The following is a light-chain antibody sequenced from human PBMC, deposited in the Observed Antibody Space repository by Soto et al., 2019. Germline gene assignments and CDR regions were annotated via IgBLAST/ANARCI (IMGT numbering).Light chain of an antibody. J-gene: IGKJ4*01. CDR2: DAS. CDR3: HQYAYSPLT. V-gene: IGKV3-20*01. CDR1: QNVGRDY. Sequence: EIVLTQSPGTLSLSPGESATLSCRASQNVGRDYLAWFQHKPGQAPRLLIYDASNRATGVPDRFSGTGSGTDFTLTVSRLEPEDFAVYYCHQYAYSPLTFGGGTTVEIK.